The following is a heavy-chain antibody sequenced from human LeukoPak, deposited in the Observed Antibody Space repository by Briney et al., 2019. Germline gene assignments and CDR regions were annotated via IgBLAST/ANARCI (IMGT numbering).Heavy chain of an antibody. CDR2: ISGSGGST. V-gene: IGHV3-23*01. J-gene: IGHJ4*02. CDR1: GFTFSSYA. D-gene: IGHD3-16*01. Sequence: PGGSLRLSCAASGFTFSSYAMSWVRQAPGKGLEWVSAISGSGGSTYYADSVKGRFTISRDNAKNTLYLQMKSLRAEDTAIYYCVRGGVDSWGQGTLVTVSS. CDR3: VRGGVDS.